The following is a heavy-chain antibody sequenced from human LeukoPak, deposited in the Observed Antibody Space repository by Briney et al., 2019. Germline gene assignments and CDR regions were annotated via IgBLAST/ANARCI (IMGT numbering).Heavy chain of an antibody. J-gene: IGHJ5*02. CDR3: ARDPYDSSSYYSWFDP. CDR2: IYTSGST. Sequence: PSETLSLTCTVSGGSISSYYWSWIRQPAGKGLEWIGRIYTSGSTNYNPFLKSRVTMSVDTSKNQFSLKLSSVTAADTAVYYCARDPYDSSSYYSWFDPWGQGTLVTVSS. D-gene: IGHD3-22*01. V-gene: IGHV4-4*07. CDR1: GGSISSYY.